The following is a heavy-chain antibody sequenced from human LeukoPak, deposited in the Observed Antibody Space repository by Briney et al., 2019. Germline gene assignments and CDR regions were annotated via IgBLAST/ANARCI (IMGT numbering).Heavy chain of an antibody. CDR1: GFTFSSYA. V-gene: IGHV3-23*01. D-gene: IGHD3-9*01. J-gene: IGHJ4*02. CDR3: AKDPYYDILTGYIGGCFDY. Sequence: GSLRLSCAASGFTFSSYAMSWVRQAPGKGLEWVSAISGSGGSTYYADSVKGRFTISRDNSKNTLYLQMNSLRAEDTAVYYCAKDPYYDILTGYIGGCFDYWGQGTLVTVSS. CDR2: ISGSGGST.